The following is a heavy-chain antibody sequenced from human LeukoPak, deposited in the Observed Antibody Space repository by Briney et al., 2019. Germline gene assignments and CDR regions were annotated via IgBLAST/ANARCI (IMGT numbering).Heavy chain of an antibody. D-gene: IGHD3-3*01. CDR1: GYSISSGYY. CDR2: IYHSGST. J-gene: IGHJ5*02. Sequence: SETLSLTCAVSGYSISSGYYWGWIRQPPGKGLEWIGSIYHSGSTYYNPSLKSRVTISVDTSKNKFSLKLSSVTAADTAVYYCARGLDFWSGYSSNWFDPWGQGTLVTVSS. V-gene: IGHV4-38-2*01. CDR3: ARGLDFWSGYSSNWFDP.